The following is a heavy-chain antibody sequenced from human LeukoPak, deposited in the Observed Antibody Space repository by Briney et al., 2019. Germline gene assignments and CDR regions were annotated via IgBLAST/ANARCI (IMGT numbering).Heavy chain of an antibody. V-gene: IGHV1-69*05. CDR3: ARGGAGYAGSTAWDDAFDI. D-gene: IGHD4-23*01. Sequence: VASVKVSCKTSGGPFNNYALNWVRQAPGQGLEWMGRIFPIFARTTYAQRFQGRVTITTDGSTTTAYLELNTLTSEDTAVYYCARGGAGYAGSTAWDDAFDIWGQGTMVTVSS. CDR2: IFPIFART. J-gene: IGHJ3*02. CDR1: GGPFNNYA.